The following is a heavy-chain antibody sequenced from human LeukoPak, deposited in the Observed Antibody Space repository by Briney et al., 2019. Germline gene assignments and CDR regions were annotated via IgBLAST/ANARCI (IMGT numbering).Heavy chain of an antibody. V-gene: IGHV3-23*01. D-gene: IGHD2-2*01. J-gene: IGHJ5*01. CDR1: GFIFSNDA. CDR2: ISGSGQNK. Sequence: GGSLRLSCVASGFIFSNDAMSWVRQSPAKGLEWVSSISGSGQNKHYADSVKGRFTISRDNSKSTVNLQLNNLRVEDTGTYYCAKTFCSSTNCYPSSFDSWGQGSLVTVSS. CDR3: AKTFCSSTNCYPSSFDS.